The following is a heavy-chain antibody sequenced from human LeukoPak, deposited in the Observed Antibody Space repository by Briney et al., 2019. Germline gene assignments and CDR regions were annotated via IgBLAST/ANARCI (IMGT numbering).Heavy chain of an antibody. CDR3: AKDDEYYGSGSYPPDY. J-gene: IGHJ4*02. CDR1: GFTFSSYG. CDR2: IRGSCGST. V-gene: IGHV3-23*01. Sequence: GGSLRLSCAASGFTFSSYGMSWVRQAPGKGLEWVSAIRGSCGSTYYADSVKGRFTISRDNSKNTLYMQMNSLRAEDTAVYYCAKDDEYYGSGSYPPDYWGQGTLVTVSS. D-gene: IGHD3-10*01.